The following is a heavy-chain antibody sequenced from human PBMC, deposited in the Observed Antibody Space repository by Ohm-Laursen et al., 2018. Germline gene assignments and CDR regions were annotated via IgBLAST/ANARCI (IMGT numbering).Heavy chain of an antibody. D-gene: IGHD3-10*01. J-gene: IGHJ4*02. CDR3: ARSLTVLRGAKIPWYFFDS. Sequence: GSLRLSCAASGFTFSSYAMSWVRQAPGKGLEWVSAISGSGGSTYYADSVKGRFTISRDNSKNTLYLQMNSLRAEDTAMYYCARSLTVLRGAKIPWYFFDSWGQGTLVTVSS. CDR1: GFTFSSYA. V-gene: IGHV3-23*01. CDR2: ISGSGGST.